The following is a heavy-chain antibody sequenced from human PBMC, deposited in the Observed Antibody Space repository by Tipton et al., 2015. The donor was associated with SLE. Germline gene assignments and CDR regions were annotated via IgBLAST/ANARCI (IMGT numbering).Heavy chain of an antibody. Sequence: TLSLTCTVSGGSISSSSYYWGWIRQPPGKGLEWIGSIYYSGSTYYNPSLKSRVTISVDTSKNQSSLKLSSVTAADTAVYYCARLRGLLFAFDIWGQGTMVTVSS. D-gene: IGHD3-10*01. CDR2: IYYSGST. V-gene: IGHV4-39*01. CDR3: ARLRGLLFAFDI. CDR1: GGSISSSSYY. J-gene: IGHJ3*02.